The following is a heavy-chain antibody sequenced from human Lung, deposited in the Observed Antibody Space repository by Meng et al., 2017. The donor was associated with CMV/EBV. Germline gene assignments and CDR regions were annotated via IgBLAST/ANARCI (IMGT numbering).Heavy chain of an antibody. V-gene: IGHV4-4*02. CDR1: GVSISTDNW. CDR3: AKEWLDATTGQFDY. Sequence: AVSGVSISTDNWWSWVRQPPGKGLEWIGEIYRSGSTNYSPSLKSRVTISIDRSKNQFSLRLTSVTAADTAVYYCAKEWLDATTGQFDYWGQGTLVTVS. D-gene: IGHD1-26*01. J-gene: IGHJ4*02. CDR2: IYRSGST.